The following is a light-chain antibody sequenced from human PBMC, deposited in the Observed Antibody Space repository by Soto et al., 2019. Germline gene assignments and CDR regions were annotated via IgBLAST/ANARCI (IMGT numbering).Light chain of an antibody. CDR1: QSVYSD. CDR2: GAS. J-gene: IGKJ1*01. CDR3: QQFNNWPWT. Sequence: EVVMTQSPATLSVSPGERATLACRASQSVYSDLAWYQQKPGQAPRLLIYGASTRATGIPARFSGSGSGTEFTLTISSLQSQDLPVYYCQQFNNWPWTFGQGTKVEIK. V-gene: IGKV3-15*01.